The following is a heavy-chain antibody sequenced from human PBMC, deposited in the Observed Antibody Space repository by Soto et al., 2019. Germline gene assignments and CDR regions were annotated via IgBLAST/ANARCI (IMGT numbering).Heavy chain of an antibody. CDR3: ARGGPIPAAGMYCYYGMDV. Sequence: QVQLVQSGAEVKKPGASVKVSRKASGYTFTSYGISWVRQAPGQGLEWMGWISAYNGNTNYAQKLQGRVTMTTDTSTRTAYLELRSLGSDDTAVYYCARGGPIPAAGMYCYYGMDVWGKGTTVTVSS. D-gene: IGHD6-13*01. J-gene: IGHJ6*04. CDR2: ISAYNGNT. CDR1: GYTFTSYG. V-gene: IGHV1-18*01.